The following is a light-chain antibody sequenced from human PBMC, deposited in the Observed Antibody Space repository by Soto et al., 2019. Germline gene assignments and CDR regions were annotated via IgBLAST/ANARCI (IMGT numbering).Light chain of an antibody. CDR2: DAS. CDR3: QQYNSYSRT. Sequence: EIQMTQSPSSVSASFGDRVTITCRASQSISSWLAWYQQKPGKAPKLLIYDASSLESGVPSRFSGSGSGTEFTLTISSLQPDDFATYYCQQYNSYSRTFGQGTKVDIK. J-gene: IGKJ1*01. V-gene: IGKV1-5*01. CDR1: QSISSW.